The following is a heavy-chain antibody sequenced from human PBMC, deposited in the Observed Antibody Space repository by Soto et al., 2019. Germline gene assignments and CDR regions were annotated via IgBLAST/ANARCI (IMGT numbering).Heavy chain of an antibody. CDR2: IKQDGSEK. V-gene: IGHV3-7*01. CDR1: GFTFSSYW. CDR3: ARVGGGYCSSTSCYADGEVDWYFDL. J-gene: IGHJ2*01. D-gene: IGHD2-2*01. Sequence: EVQLVESGGGLVQPGGSLRLSCAASGFTFSSYWMSWVRQAPGKGLEWVANIKQDGSEKYYVDSVKGRFTISRDNAKNSLYLQMNRLRAEDTAVYYCARVGGGYCSSTSCYADGEVDWYFDLWGRGTLVTVSS.